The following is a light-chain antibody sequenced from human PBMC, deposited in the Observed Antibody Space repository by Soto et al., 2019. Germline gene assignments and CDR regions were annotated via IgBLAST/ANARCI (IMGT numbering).Light chain of an antibody. CDR1: SGHSNYA. V-gene: IGLV4-69*01. CDR3: QTWGSGIVV. J-gene: IGLJ2*01. Sequence: QLVLTQSPSASASLGASVKLTCTLSSGHSNYAIAWHQQQSEKGPPYLMKLNSDGSHSKGDGIPDRFSGSSSGAERYLTISSLQSEDEADYCCQTWGSGIVVFGGGTKLTVL. CDR2: LNSDGSH.